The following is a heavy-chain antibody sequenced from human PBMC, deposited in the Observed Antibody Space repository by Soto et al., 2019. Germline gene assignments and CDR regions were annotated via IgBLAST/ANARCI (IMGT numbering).Heavy chain of an antibody. J-gene: IGHJ6*03. Sequence: EGSLRLSCAASGFTFSGSAMHWVRQASGKGLEWVGRIRSKANSYATAYAASVKGRFTITRDDSKNTADVQMNSLKTEETAVYYCCRIGLDCSSTSCYVGYYYYMDVWGKGTTVTVSS. D-gene: IGHD2-2*01. CDR3: CRIGLDCSSTSCYVGYYYYMDV. CDR1: GFTFSGSA. CDR2: IRSKANSYAT. V-gene: IGHV3-73*01.